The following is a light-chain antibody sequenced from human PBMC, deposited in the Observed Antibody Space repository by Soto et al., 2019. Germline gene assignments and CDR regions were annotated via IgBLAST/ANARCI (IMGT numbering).Light chain of an antibody. CDR3: HHYGGSPIT. CDR1: QSVNSDY. V-gene: IGKV3-20*01. CDR2: GAS. Sequence: EIVMTQSPATLSVSPGERATLSCRASQSVNSDYLGWFQQKPGQAPRLLIYGASTRATGIPDRFSGSGSGTDFTLTISRLEPEDFAVYYCHHYGGSPITFGQGTRLEIK. J-gene: IGKJ5*01.